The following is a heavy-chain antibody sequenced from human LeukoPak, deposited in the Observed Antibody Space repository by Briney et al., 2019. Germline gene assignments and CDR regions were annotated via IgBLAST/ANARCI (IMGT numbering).Heavy chain of an antibody. CDR3: ARLKTGDVHKKTNKWFDP. J-gene: IGHJ5*02. D-gene: IGHD7-27*01. V-gene: IGHV4-59*10. Sequence: SETLSLTCAVYGGSFSGYDWSWIRQPAGKGLEWIGRIYATGNTYYNPSLKSRVAMSVDAPRNQFTLTLTSVTAADTAIYYCARLKTGDVHKKTNKWFDPWGQGTLVTVSS. CDR1: GGSFSGYD. CDR2: IYATGNT.